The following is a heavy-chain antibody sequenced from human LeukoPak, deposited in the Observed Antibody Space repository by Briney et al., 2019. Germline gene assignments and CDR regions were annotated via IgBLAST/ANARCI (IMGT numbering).Heavy chain of an antibody. Sequence: PGGSLRLSCAASGFTFSSYAMSWVRQAPGKGLEWVSAISGSGGSTYYADSVKGRFTISRDNSKNTLYLQMNSLRAEDTAVYYCAKNPGSSNPYYYYMDVWGKGTTVTVSS. D-gene: IGHD4-11*01. CDR3: AKNPGSSNPYYYYMDV. J-gene: IGHJ6*03. CDR1: GFTFSSYA. V-gene: IGHV3-23*01. CDR2: ISGSGGST.